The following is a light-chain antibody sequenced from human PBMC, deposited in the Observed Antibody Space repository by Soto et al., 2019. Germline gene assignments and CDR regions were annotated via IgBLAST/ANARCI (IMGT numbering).Light chain of an antibody. Sequence: QSALTQPASVSGSPGQSITISCTGTSSDVGSYNLVSWYQHHPGKAPKLIIYEVSKRPSGVSNRFSGSKSGNTASLTISGLQDEDEADYYCCSYAGSSTLVFGTGTQLTVL. V-gene: IGLV2-23*02. CDR2: EVS. CDR1: SSDVGSYNL. CDR3: CSYAGSSTLV. J-gene: IGLJ1*01.